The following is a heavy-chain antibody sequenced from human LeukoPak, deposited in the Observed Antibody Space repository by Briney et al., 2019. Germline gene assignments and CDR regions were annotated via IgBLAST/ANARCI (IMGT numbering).Heavy chain of an antibody. D-gene: IGHD2-8*02. Sequence: PGGSLRLSCAASGFTFSSFAMTWVRQAPGKGLEWVSGFDGNGPNTYYADSVKGRWTISRDNSRNTLYLEMNSLRPEDTAIYYGAKPRTTGLGWAQFDYWGQGSLVTVSS. V-gene: IGHV3-23*01. CDR2: FDGNGPNT. CDR1: GFTFSSFA. CDR3: AKPRTTGLGWAQFDY. J-gene: IGHJ4*02.